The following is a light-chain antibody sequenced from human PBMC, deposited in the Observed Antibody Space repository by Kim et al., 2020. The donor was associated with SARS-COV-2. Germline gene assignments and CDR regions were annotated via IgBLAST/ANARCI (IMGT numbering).Light chain of an antibody. CDR1: SGHSSYA. Sequence: GASVKLTCTPRSGHSSYAIAWHQQQPEKGPRYLMKLNSDGSHSKGDGIPDRFSGSGSGAERYLTISSLQSEDEADYYCQTWGTGMVFGGGTQLTVL. CDR3: QTWGTGMV. J-gene: IGLJ3*02. CDR2: LNSDGSH. V-gene: IGLV4-69*01.